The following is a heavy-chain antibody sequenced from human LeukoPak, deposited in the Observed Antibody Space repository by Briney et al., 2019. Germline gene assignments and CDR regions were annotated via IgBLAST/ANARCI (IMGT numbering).Heavy chain of an antibody. J-gene: IGHJ6*03. V-gene: IGHV1-69*13. CDR3: ARDIRSYYYYMDV. CDR2: IIPIFGTA. CDR1: GGTFSSYA. Sequence: SVKVSCKASGGTFSSYAISWVRQAPGQWLEWMGGIIPIFGTANYAQKFQGRVTITADESTSTAYMELSSLRSEDTAVYYCARDIRSYYYYMDVWGKGTTVTVSS.